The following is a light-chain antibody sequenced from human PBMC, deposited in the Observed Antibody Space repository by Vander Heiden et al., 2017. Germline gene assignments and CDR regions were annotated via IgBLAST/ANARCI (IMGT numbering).Light chain of an antibody. CDR2: DVS. J-gene: IGLJ2*01. CDR3: TSYTSRTTWV. V-gene: IGLV2-14*03. Sequence: LTQPASVSGSPGQSITISCTGTSSDVGGYNYVSWYQQHPGKAPKVMIYDVSNRPSGVSNRFSGSKSGNTASLTIAGLQAEDEADYYCTSYTSRTTWVFGGGTKLTVL. CDR1: SSDVGGYNY.